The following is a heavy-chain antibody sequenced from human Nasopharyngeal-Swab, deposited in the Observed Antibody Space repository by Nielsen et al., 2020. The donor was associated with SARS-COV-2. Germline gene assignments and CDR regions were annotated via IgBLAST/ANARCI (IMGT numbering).Heavy chain of an antibody. CDR1: GFTFSSYG. CDR2: ISYDGSNK. Sequence: GESLKISCAASGFTFSSYGMHWVRQAPGKGLEWVAVISYDGSNKYYADSVKGRFTISRDNSKNTLYLQMNSLRAEDTAVYYCAREPQHDFWSGHYPKGYFDYWGQGTLVTVSS. D-gene: IGHD3-3*01. J-gene: IGHJ4*02. V-gene: IGHV3-30*03. CDR3: AREPQHDFWSGHYPKGYFDY.